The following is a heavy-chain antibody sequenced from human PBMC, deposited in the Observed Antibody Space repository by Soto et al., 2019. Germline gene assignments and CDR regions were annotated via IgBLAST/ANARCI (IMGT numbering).Heavy chain of an antibody. J-gene: IGHJ4*02. CDR3: ATIIIPAATNFY. CDR1: GITFTAYA. CDR2: ISGSGGST. V-gene: IGHV3-23*01. Sequence: EVQLLESGGGLVQPGGSLRLSCAASGITFTAYAMSWVRQAPGKGLEWVSSISGSGGSTYYADSVKGRLTISRDNSKNTLYLQMNRLRAEDTAVYSCATIIIPAATNFYWGQGTLVTVSS. D-gene: IGHD2-2*01.